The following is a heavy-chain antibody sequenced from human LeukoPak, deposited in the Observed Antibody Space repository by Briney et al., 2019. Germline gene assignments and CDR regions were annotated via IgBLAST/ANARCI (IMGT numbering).Heavy chain of an antibody. V-gene: IGHV3-23*01. Sequence: GGSLRLSCAAPGFTFSSYGMSWVRQTLGKGLEWVSVIRGSVVSTLYADSVKGRLTISRDNSKNTLYLQMNSLRAEDTAIYFCATKTSGTYGYFEYWGQGTLVTVSS. CDR2: IRGSVVST. J-gene: IGHJ4*02. CDR1: GFTFSSYG. CDR3: ATKTSGTYGYFEY. D-gene: IGHD1-26*01.